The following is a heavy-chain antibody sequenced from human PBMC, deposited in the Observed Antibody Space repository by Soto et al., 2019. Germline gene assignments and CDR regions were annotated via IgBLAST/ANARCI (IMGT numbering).Heavy chain of an antibody. CDR2: IKQDGSEK. D-gene: IGHD3-16*01. V-gene: IGHV3-7*01. Sequence: PVGFLRLSCAASGFTFSSYWMSWVRQAPGKGLEWVANIKQDGSEKYYVDSVKGRFTISRHNAKNSLYLQMNSLRAEDTAVYYCARDGLRRDAFDIWGQGTMVTVSS. CDR3: ARDGLRRDAFDI. J-gene: IGHJ3*02. CDR1: GFTFSSYW.